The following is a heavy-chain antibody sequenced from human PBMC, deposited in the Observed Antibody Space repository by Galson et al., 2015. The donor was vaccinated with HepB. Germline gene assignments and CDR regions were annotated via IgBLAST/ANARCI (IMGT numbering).Heavy chain of an antibody. Sequence: SLRLSCAASGFTFSSYAMSWVRQAPGKGLEWVSAISGSGGSTYYADSVKGRFTISRDNSKNTLYLQMNSLRAEDTAVYYCAKDRRPYSSSWYPFAFDSWGQGTMVTVSS. J-gene: IGHJ3*02. D-gene: IGHD6-13*01. CDR1: GFTFSSYA. CDR2: ISGSGGST. CDR3: AKDRRPYSSSWYPFAFDS. V-gene: IGHV3-23*01.